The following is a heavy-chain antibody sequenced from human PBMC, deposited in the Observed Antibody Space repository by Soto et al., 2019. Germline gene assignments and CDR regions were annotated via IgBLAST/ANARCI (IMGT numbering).Heavy chain of an antibody. J-gene: IGHJ4*02. CDR1: GGSVSGHY. CDR2: IYYSGST. V-gene: IGHV4-59*02. Sequence: QVQLQESGPGLVKPSETLSLTCTVSGGSVSGHYWSWIRQPPGKGLEWIGYIYYSGSTTYNPSLRSRVTLGADTSNNQFSLRLSSVTAADTAVYYCARTVAAAATKALDYWGRGTLVIVSS. D-gene: IGHD6-13*01. CDR3: ARTVAAAATKALDY.